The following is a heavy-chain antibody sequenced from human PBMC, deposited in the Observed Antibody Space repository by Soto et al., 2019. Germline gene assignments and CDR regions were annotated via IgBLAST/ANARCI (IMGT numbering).Heavy chain of an antibody. J-gene: IGHJ4*02. D-gene: IGHD3-10*01. CDR2: IYYSGST. CDR1: GGSISSSSYY. V-gene: IGHV4-39*01. CDR3: ASYGSGSPVDY. Sequence: PSETLSLTCTVSGGSISSSSYYWGWIRQPPGKGLEWIGSIYYSGSTYYNPSLKSRVTISVDTSKNQFSLKLSSVTAADTALYYCASYGSGSPVDYWGQGTLVTVSS.